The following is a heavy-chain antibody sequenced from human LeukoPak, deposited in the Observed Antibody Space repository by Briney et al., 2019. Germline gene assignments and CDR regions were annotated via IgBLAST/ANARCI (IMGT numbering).Heavy chain of an antibody. CDR3: TTRAYSSSWYVLY. Sequence: GGSLRLSCAASGFTFSNAWMSWVRQAPGKGLEWVGRIKSKTDGGTTDYAAPVKGRFTISRDDSKNTLYLQMNSLKTEDTAVYYCTTRAYSSSWYVLYWGQGTLVTVSS. D-gene: IGHD6-13*01. V-gene: IGHV3-15*01. CDR1: GFTFSNAW. CDR2: IKSKTDGGTT. J-gene: IGHJ4*02.